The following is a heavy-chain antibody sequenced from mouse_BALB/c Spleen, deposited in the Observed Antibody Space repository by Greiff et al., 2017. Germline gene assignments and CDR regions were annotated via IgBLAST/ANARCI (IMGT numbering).Heavy chain of an antibody. CDR1: GFSLTSYG. CDR3: ARNGAGTLAY. V-gene: IGHV2-4-1*01. D-gene: IGHD4-1*01. Sequence: QVQLQQSGPGLVQPSQSLSITCTVSGFSLTSYGVHWVRQSPGKGLEWLGVIWSGGSTDYNAAFISRLSISKDNSKSQVFFKMNSLQADDTAIYYCARNGAGTLAYWGQGTLVTVSA. CDR2: IWSGGST. J-gene: IGHJ3*01.